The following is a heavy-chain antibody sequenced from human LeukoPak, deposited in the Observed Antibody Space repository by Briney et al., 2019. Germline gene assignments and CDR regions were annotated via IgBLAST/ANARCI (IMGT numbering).Heavy chain of an antibody. V-gene: IGHV3-23*01. CDR2: ICGTSTTT. Sequence: PGGSLRLSCSASGFTFGNYAMTWVRQAPGKGLEWVSVICGTSTTTYYADSVKGRFTISRDNSKNTLYLQMNSLRAEDTAVYKCARGSGGSCYSGLDYWGQGTLVTVSS. J-gene: IGHJ4*02. CDR1: GFTFGNYA. CDR3: ARGSGGSCYSGLDY. D-gene: IGHD2-15*01.